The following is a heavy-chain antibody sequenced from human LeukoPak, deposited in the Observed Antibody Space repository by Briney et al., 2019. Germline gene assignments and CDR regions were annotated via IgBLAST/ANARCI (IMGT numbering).Heavy chain of an antibody. CDR1: GFTFSSRDW. Sequence: PGGSLRLSCVASGFTFSSRDWMTWVRQAPGKGLEWVANIKQDGSEKNYVDSVKGRFTISRDNSKNTLYLQMGSLRAEDMAVYYCARDSKNLRRSVLRYFDWLSYLDYWGQGTLVTVSS. J-gene: IGHJ4*02. CDR2: IKQDGSEK. CDR3: ARDSKNLRRSVLRYFDWLSYLDY. D-gene: IGHD3-9*01. V-gene: IGHV3-7*01.